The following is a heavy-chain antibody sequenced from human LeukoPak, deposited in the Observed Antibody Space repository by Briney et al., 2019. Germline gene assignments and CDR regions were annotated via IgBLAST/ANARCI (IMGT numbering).Heavy chain of an antibody. J-gene: IGHJ4*02. CDR1: GYSFTNYW. CDR3: ARRANWGYYFDY. V-gene: IGHV5-51*01. Sequence: GESLKISCAGSGYSFTNYWIGWVRQMPGKGLEWMGIMYTGDSEATYSPSFQGQVTTSADKSISTAYLQWSSLKATDTAMYYCARRANWGYYFDYWGQGTLVTVSS. D-gene: IGHD7-27*01. CDR2: MYTGDSEA.